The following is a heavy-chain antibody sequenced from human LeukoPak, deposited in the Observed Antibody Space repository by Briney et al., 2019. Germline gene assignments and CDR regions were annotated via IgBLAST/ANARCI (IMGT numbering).Heavy chain of an antibody. D-gene: IGHD1-26*01. CDR2: INPNSGGT. Sequence: ASVKVSCKASGYTFTSYGISWVRQAPGQGLEWMGWINPNSGGTNYAQKFQGRVTMTRDTSISTAYMELSRLRSDDTAVYYCAEWASGDYWGQGTLATVSS. J-gene: IGHJ4*02. CDR3: AEWASGDY. CDR1: GYTFTSYG. V-gene: IGHV1-2*02.